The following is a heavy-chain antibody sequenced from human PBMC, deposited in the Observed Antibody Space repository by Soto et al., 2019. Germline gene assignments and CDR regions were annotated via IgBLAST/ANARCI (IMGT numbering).Heavy chain of an antibody. D-gene: IGHD2-21*01. J-gene: IGHJ6*04. CDR2: ISYDGSNK. CDR3: AKDVAMDV. V-gene: IGHV3-30*18. Sequence: GGSLRLSCAASGFTFSSYGMHWVRQAPGKGLEWVAVISYDGSNKYYADSVKGRFTISRDNSKNTLYLQMNSLRAEDTAVYYFAKDVAMDVWGKGTTVTVSS. CDR1: GFTFSSYG.